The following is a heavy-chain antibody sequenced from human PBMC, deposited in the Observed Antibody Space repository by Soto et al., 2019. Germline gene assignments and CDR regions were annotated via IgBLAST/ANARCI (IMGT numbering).Heavy chain of an antibody. CDR2: IYPGDSDT. CDR1: GYIFSGYW. D-gene: IGHD6-19*01. Sequence: GESLKISCKVSGYIFSGYWIGWVRQMPGRGLEWMGVIYPGDSDTRYSPSFQGQVTISADKSLNTAYLQWSNLRTSDTAIYYCARREGTGWPFWGQGTLVTVSS. V-gene: IGHV5-51*01. CDR3: ARREGTGWPF. J-gene: IGHJ4*02.